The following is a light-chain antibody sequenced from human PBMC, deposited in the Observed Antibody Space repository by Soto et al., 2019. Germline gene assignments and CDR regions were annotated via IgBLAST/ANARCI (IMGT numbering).Light chain of an antibody. J-gene: IGLJ2*01. CDR3: SSYTSSSTVV. CDR1: SSDVGGYNY. Sequence: QSALTQPASVSGSPGQSITIYCTGTSSDVGGYNYVSWYQQHPGKAPKLMIYDVSNRPSGVSNRFSGSKSVNTASLTISGLQAEDGADYYCSSYTSSSTVVFGGGTKLTVL. V-gene: IGLV2-14*01. CDR2: DVS.